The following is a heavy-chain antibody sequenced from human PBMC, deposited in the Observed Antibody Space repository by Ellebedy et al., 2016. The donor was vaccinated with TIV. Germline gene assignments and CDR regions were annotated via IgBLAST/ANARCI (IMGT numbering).Heavy chain of an antibody. CDR2: IYHSGNT. CDR3: ARKPSSRMPFDF. Sequence: MPSETLSLTCTVSGYSISRGYYWGWIRQPPGKGLEWIGHIYHSGNTYYNPALKSRVTISGNTSKKQFSLRLSSVTAADTAVYYCARKPSSRMPFDFWGQGILVTVSS. J-gene: IGHJ4*02. CDR1: GYSISRGYY. D-gene: IGHD2-2*01. V-gene: IGHV4-38-2*02.